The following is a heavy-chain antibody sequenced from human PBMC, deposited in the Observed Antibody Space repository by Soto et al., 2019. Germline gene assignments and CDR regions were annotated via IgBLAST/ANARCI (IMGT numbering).Heavy chain of an antibody. CDR1: GFTFSSYG. Sequence: GGSLRLSCAASGFTFSSYGMHWVRQAPGKGLEWVAVIWYDGSNKYYADSVKGRFTISRDNSKNTLYLQMNSLRAEDTVFFYCARDYDSSGYPRYYFDYWGQGTLVTVSS. D-gene: IGHD3-22*01. J-gene: IGHJ4*02. V-gene: IGHV3-33*01. CDR2: IWYDGSNK. CDR3: ARDYDSSGYPRYYFDY.